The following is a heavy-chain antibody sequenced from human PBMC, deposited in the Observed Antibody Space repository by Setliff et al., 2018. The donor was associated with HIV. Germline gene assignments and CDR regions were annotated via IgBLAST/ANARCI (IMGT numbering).Heavy chain of an antibody. Sequence: SETLSLTCSVSGVSMTSGGYYWSWLRQHPVKGLEWIGKIDYTGTTYYNPSLKSRLTISVDASQNQVSLKLTSVTVADTAVYYCARDKGSGYVNWFDPWGQGTLVTVSS. CDR1: GVSMTSGGYY. CDR2: IDYTGTT. V-gene: IGHV4-31*03. J-gene: IGHJ5*02. D-gene: IGHD5-18*01. CDR3: ARDKGSGYVNWFDP.